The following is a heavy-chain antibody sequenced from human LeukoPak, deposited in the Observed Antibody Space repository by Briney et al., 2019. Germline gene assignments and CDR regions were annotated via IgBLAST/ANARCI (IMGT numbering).Heavy chain of an antibody. J-gene: IGHJ4*02. CDR1: GFTFSSYS. CDR3: ARDKDNRLSGYDY. CDR2: ISSSSSTI. V-gene: IGHV3-48*04. Sequence: GGSLRLSCAASGFTFSSYSMNWVRQAPGKGLEWVSYISSSSSTIYYADSVKGRFTISRDNAKNSLYLQMNSLRAEDTAVYYCARDKDNRLSGYDYWGQGTLVTVSS. D-gene: IGHD5-12*01.